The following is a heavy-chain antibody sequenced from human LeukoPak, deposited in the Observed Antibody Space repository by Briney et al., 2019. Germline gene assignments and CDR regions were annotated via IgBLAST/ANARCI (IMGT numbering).Heavy chain of an antibody. Sequence: NPSETLSLTCAVYGGSFSGYYWSWIRQPPGKGLEWIGEINHSGSTNYNPSLKSRVTISVDTSKNQFSLKLSSVTAADTAVYYCARVVSIVVVPAAISWFDPWGQGTLVTVSS. D-gene: IGHD2-2*02. J-gene: IGHJ5*02. CDR3: ARVVSIVVVPAAISWFDP. V-gene: IGHV4-34*01. CDR1: GGSFSGYY. CDR2: INHSGST.